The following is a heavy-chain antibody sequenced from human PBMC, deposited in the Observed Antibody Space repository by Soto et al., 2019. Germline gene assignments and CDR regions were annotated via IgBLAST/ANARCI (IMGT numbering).Heavy chain of an antibody. Sequence: EVQLVESGGGLIQPGGSLRLSCAASGFTVSSNYMSWVRQAPGKGLEWVSVIYSGGTTYYADSVKGRFTISRDNSKNTLYLQMNSLRAEDTAVYYCARGYCINGICIVYGMDVWGQGTTVTVSS. CDR2: IYSGGTT. V-gene: IGHV3-53*01. CDR1: GFTVSSNY. J-gene: IGHJ6*02. CDR3: ARGYCINGICIVYGMDV. D-gene: IGHD2-8*01.